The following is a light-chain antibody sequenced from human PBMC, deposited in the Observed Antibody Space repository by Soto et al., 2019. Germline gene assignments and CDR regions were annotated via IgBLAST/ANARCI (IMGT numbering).Light chain of an antibody. CDR2: EVN. Sequence: QSALTQPPSASGSPGQSVTISCTGTSSDVGGYNYVSWYQQYPGKVPKLMVQEVNNRPSGVPYRFSGPKSGNTASLTVSGLQAEDDAGYYCTSYAGGNNVFGTGTKLTVL. CDR3: TSYAGGNNV. V-gene: IGLV2-8*01. J-gene: IGLJ1*01. CDR1: SSDVGGYNY.